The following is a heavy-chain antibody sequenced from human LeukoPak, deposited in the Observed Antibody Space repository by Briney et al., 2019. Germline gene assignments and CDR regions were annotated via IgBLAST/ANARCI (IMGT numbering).Heavy chain of an antibody. CDR2: IIPILGIA. CDR1: GGTFSSYA. CDR3: ARIAHSYGFYYYGMDV. Sequence: SVKVSCKASGGTFSSYAISWVRKAPGQGLEWMGRIIPILGIANYAQKFQGRVTITADKSTSTAYMELSSLRSEDTAVYYCARIAHSYGFYYYGMDVWGQGTTVTVSS. J-gene: IGHJ6*02. V-gene: IGHV1-69*04. D-gene: IGHD5-18*01.